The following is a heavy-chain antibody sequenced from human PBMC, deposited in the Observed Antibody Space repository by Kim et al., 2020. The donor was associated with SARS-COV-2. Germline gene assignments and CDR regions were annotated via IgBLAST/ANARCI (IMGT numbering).Heavy chain of an antibody. CDR1: GGSISSSSYY. Sequence: SETLSLTCTVSGGSISSSSYYWGWIRQPPGKGLEWIGSIYYSGSTYYNPSLKSRVTISVDTSKNQFSLKLSSVTAADTAVYYCARHPRRGIGWLAMAFAIWGQGTRVTVSS. CDR2: IYYSGST. D-gene: IGHD6-19*01. CDR3: ARHPRRGIGWLAMAFAI. J-gene: IGHJ3*02. V-gene: IGHV4-39*01.